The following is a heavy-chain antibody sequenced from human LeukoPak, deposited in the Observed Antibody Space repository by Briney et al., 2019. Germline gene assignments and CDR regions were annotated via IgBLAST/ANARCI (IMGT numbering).Heavy chain of an antibody. D-gene: IGHD3-22*01. J-gene: IGHJ1*01. CDR1: GGSFSGYY. Sequence: SETLSLTCAVYGGSFSGYYWSWIRQPPGKGLEWIGEINHSGSTNYNPSLKSRVTMSVDTSKNQFSLKLSSVTAADTAVYYCAREDDYDSSGYYYEPSEYLQHWGQGTLVTVSS. CDR3: AREDDYDSSGYYYEPSEYLQH. V-gene: IGHV4-34*01. CDR2: INHSGST.